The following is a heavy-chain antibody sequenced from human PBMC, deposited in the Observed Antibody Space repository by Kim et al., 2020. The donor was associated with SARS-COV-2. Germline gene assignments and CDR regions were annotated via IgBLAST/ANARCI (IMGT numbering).Heavy chain of an antibody. D-gene: IGHD5-18*01. Sequence: ASVKVSCKVSGYTLTELSMHWVRQAPGKGLEWMGGFDPEDGETIYAQKFQGRVTMTEDTSTDTAYMELSSLRSEDTAVYYCAISVDTSPAGYHPFDYWGQGTLVTVSS. CDR3: AISVDTSPAGYHPFDY. V-gene: IGHV1-24*01. CDR1: GYTLTELS. J-gene: IGHJ4*02. CDR2: FDPEDGET.